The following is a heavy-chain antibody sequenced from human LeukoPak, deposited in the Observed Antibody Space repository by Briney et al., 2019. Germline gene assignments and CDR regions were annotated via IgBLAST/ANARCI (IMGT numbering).Heavy chain of an antibody. V-gene: IGHV3-48*04. Sequence: GGSLRLSCAASGFTFSSYGMHWVRQAPGKGLEWVSYIGSSSSTMYYADSVKGRFTISRDNAKNSLFLQTNSLRAEDTAVYYCATSGNYFRYYFDDWGQGTLVTVSS. CDR2: IGSSSSTM. D-gene: IGHD1-26*01. CDR3: ATSGNYFRYYFDD. J-gene: IGHJ4*02. CDR1: GFTFSSYG.